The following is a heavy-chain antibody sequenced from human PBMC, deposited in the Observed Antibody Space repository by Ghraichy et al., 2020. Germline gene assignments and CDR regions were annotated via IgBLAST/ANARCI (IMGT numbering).Heavy chain of an antibody. D-gene: IGHD2-2*01. J-gene: IGHJ5*02. CDR1: GFTFSRFG. Sequence: GGSLRLSCAASGFTFSRFGMHWVRQAPGKGLEWVAIIWYDGSKKYYADSVKGRFTISRDNSKNTLYLQMNSLRAEDTAVYYCAGGYCTTSSCNDRPWFDPWGQGTLVTVSS. V-gene: IGHV3-33*01. CDR2: IWYDGSKK. CDR3: AGGYCTTSSCNDRPWFDP.